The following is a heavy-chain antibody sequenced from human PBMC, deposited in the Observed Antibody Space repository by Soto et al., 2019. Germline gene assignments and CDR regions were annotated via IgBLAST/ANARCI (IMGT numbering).Heavy chain of an antibody. Sequence: QVQLVESGGGVVQPGRSLRLSCAASGFTFSSYGMHWVRQAPGKGLEWVAVIWYDGSNKYYADSVKGRFTISRDNSKNTLYLQMNSLGAEDTAVYYCARDLVAPGEYYYYGMDVWGQGTTVTVSS. V-gene: IGHV3-33*01. CDR2: IWYDGSNK. D-gene: IGHD5-12*01. CDR1: GFTFSSYG. J-gene: IGHJ6*02. CDR3: ARDLVAPGEYYYYGMDV.